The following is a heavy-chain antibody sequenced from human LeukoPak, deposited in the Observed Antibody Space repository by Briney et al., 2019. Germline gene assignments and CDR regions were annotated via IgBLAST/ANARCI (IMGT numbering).Heavy chain of an antibody. V-gene: IGHV3-33*08. CDR2: IWSDGSNK. D-gene: IGHD1-20*01. J-gene: IGHJ4*02. CDR3: ARDNFSYFDY. Sequence: GRSLRLSCAASGFTFSNYGMHWVRQAPGKGLEWVAVIWSDGSNKYYADSVKGRFTISRDDSKNTLNLQMHSLRAEDTAVYYCARDNFSYFDYWGQGPLVTVSS. CDR1: GFTFSNYG.